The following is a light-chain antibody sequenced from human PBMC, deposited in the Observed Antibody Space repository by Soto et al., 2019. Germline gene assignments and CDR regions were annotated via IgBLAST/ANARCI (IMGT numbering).Light chain of an antibody. CDR1: SSDVGGYNY. CDR2: AVS. CDR3: CSYAGRYTWM. J-gene: IGLJ3*02. Sequence: QSALTQPRSVFGSPGQSVTISCTGTSSDVGGYNYVSWYQQHPGKAPKFMIYAVSKRPSGVPDRFSGSKSGNTASLTISGLQAEDEADYYCCSYAGRYTWMFGGGTKVTVL. V-gene: IGLV2-11*01.